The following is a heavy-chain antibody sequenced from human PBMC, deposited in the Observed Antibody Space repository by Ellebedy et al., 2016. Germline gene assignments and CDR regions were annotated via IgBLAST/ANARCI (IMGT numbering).Heavy chain of an antibody. CDR2: IYYSGST. CDR1: GGSISSYY. J-gene: IGHJ5*02. D-gene: IGHD4-17*01. Sequence: SETLSLTCTVSGGSISSYYWSWIRQPPGKGLEWIGYIYYSGSTNYNPSLKSRVTISVDTSKNQFSLKLSSVTAADTAVYYCARDYGDYVAGFNWFDPWGQGTLVTVSS. V-gene: IGHV4-59*01. CDR3: ARDYGDYVAGFNWFDP.